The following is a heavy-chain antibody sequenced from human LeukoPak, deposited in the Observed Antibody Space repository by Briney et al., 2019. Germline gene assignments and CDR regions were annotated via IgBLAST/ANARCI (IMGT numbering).Heavy chain of an antibody. V-gene: IGHV4-61*02. Sequence: SETLSLTCTVSGGSISSGSYYWSWIRQPAGKGLEWIGRIYTSGSTNYNPSLKSRVTMSVDTSKNQFSLKLSSVTAADTAVYYCARDRVRGVIIPFDYWGQGTLVTVSS. CDR3: ARDRVRGVIIPFDY. CDR1: GGSISSGSYY. D-gene: IGHD3-10*01. CDR2: IYTSGST. J-gene: IGHJ4*02.